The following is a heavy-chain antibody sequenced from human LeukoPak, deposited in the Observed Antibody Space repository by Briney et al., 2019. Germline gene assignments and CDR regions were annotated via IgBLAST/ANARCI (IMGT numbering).Heavy chain of an antibody. V-gene: IGHV4-59*01. CDR1: GGSISSYY. Sequence: SETLSLTCTVSGGSISSYYWSWIRQPPGKGLEWIGYIYYSGSTNYNPSLKSRVTISVDTSKNQFSLKLSSVTAADTAVYYCARGRGVVAATPSSVWGQGTLVTVSS. CDR2: IYYSGST. J-gene: IGHJ4*02. D-gene: IGHD2-15*01. CDR3: ARGRGVVAATPSSV.